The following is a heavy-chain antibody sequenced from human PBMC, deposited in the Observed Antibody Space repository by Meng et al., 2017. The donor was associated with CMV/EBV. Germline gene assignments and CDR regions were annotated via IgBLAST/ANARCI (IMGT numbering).Heavy chain of an antibody. CDR3: ARSYYGEGY. CDR2: ISSSGSTI. V-gene: IGHV3-11*04. J-gene: IGHJ4*02. Sequence: LSWPDYGVTFSDSYMSWIRQATGKGLEWVSYISSSGSTIYYADPVKGRFTISRDNDKNSLYLQMNSLRAEDTAVYYCARSYYGEGYWGQGTLVTVSS. CDR1: GVTFSDSY. D-gene: IGHD3-10*01.